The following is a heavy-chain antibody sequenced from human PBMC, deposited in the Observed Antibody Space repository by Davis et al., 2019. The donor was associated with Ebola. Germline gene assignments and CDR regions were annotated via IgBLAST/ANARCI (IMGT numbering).Heavy chain of an antibody. CDR1: GYTFTSYA. Sequence: AASVKVSCKASGYTFTSYAMHWVRQAPGHRLEWMGWINAGNGNTKYSQKFQGRVTITRDTSASTAYMELSSLRTEDTAVYYCARERVHRGSYYYFDYWGQGTLVTVSS. D-gene: IGHD1-26*01. J-gene: IGHJ4*02. CDR2: INAGNGNT. V-gene: IGHV1-3*01. CDR3: ARERVHRGSYYYFDY.